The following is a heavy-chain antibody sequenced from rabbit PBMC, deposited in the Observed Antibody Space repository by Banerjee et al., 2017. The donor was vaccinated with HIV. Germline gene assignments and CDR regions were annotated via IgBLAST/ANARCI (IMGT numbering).Heavy chain of an antibody. CDR2: INTSSGNT. CDR1: GFDLSDYYY. Sequence: QEQLVEYGGGLVTLGGSLTLTCKASGFDLSDYYYMCWVRQAPGKGLELIACINTSSGNTVYASGAKGRFPISKTSSTTVTLQMTSLTAAYTATYFCARGGYACYGYAPLYYFNLWGPGTLFTVS. D-gene: IGHD6-1*01. J-gene: IGHJ4*01. CDR3: ARGGYACYGYAPLYYFNL. V-gene: IGHV1S45*01.